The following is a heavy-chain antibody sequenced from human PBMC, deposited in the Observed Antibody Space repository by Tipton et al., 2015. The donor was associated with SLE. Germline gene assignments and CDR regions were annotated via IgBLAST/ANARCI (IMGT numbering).Heavy chain of an antibody. CDR1: GGTFSSYA. CDR2: IIPIFGTA. CDR3: ARVGRLLWFGESFDY. Sequence: SCKASGGTFSSYAISWVRQVPGQGLEWMGGIIPIFGTANYAQKFQGRVTITADKSTSTAYMELSSLRSEDTAVYYCARVGRLLWFGESFDYWGQGTLVTVSS. J-gene: IGHJ4*02. V-gene: IGHV1-69*06. D-gene: IGHD3-10*01.